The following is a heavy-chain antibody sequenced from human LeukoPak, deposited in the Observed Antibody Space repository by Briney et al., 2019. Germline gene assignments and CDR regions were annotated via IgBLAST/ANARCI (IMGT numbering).Heavy chain of an antibody. CDR3: ASLVAMMYY. J-gene: IGHJ4*02. Sequence: ASVKVSCKASGYTFTNFGISWVRQAPGQGLEWMGWISAYNGNTNYAQRLQGRVTMTTDTSTSTAYMELRSLRSDDTAVYYCASLVAMMYYWGQGTLVTVSS. CDR2: ISAYNGNT. V-gene: IGHV1-18*01. D-gene: IGHD5-12*01. CDR1: GYTFTNFG.